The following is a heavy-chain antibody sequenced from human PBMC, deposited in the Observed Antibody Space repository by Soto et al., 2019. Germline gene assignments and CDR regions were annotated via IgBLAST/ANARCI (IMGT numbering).Heavy chain of an antibody. Sequence: GGSLRLSCAASGFTFSSYAMSWVRQAPGKGLEWVSAISGSGGSTYYADSVKGRFTISRDNSKNTLYLQMNSLRAEDTAVYYCAKDQSWDWYYDFWSGYFTPPSFDSWGQGTLVTVSS. CDR1: GFTFSSYA. V-gene: IGHV3-23*01. CDR2: ISGSGGST. J-gene: IGHJ4*02. CDR3: AKDQSWDWYYDFWSGYFTPPSFDS. D-gene: IGHD3-3*01.